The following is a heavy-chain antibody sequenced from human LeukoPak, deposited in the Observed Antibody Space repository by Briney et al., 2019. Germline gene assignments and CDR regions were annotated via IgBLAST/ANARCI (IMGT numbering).Heavy chain of an antibody. Sequence: PGGSLRLSCAASGFTFSSYWMSWVRQAPGKGLEWVASIKQDGSEKYYVDSVKGRFTISRDNAKNSLYLQMNSLRAEDTAVYCCARDWRERGAYFDYWGQGTLVTVSS. CDR1: GFTFSSYW. V-gene: IGHV3-7*01. CDR3: ARDWRERGAYFDY. J-gene: IGHJ4*02. CDR2: IKQDGSEK. D-gene: IGHD3-10*01.